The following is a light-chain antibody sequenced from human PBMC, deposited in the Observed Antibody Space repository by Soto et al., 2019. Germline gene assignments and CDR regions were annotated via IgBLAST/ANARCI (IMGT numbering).Light chain of an antibody. V-gene: IGKV1-5*03. CDR2: KAS. CDR1: QSVNSW. CDR3: QQYNSYSRT. Sequence: IQMTQSPSTLSASVGDRVTITCRASQSVNSWLAWYQQKPGKAPKLLIYKASNLESGVPSRFSGSGSGTEFTLTISSLQPDDFATYYCQQYNSYSRTFGQGTKVEIK. J-gene: IGKJ1*01.